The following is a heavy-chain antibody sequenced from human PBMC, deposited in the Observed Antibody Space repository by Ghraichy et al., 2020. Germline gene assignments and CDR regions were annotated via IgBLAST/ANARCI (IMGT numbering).Heavy chain of an antibody. V-gene: IGHV3-30*18. CDR1: GFTFSSYG. CDR3: AKDAERYNWNSDY. J-gene: IGHJ4*02. Sequence: LSLTCAASGFTFSSYGMHWVRQAPGKGLEWVAVISYDGSNKYYADSVKGRFTISRDNSKNTLYLQMNSLRAEDTAVYYCAKDAERYNWNSDYWGQGTLVTVSS. D-gene: IGHD1-20*01. CDR2: ISYDGSNK.